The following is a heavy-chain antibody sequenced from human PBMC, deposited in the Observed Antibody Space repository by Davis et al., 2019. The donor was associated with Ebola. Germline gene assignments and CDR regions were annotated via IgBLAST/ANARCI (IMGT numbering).Heavy chain of an antibody. Sequence: ASVKVSCKASGYTFTSYYMHWVRQAPGQGLEWMGIINPSGGSTSYAQKFQGRVTITADESTSTAYMELSSVRYEDTAVYYCAREDGYNYYFDYWGQGTLVTVSS. CDR2: INPSGGST. CDR1: GYTFTSYY. V-gene: IGHV1-46*01. D-gene: IGHD5-24*01. J-gene: IGHJ4*02. CDR3: AREDGYNYYFDY.